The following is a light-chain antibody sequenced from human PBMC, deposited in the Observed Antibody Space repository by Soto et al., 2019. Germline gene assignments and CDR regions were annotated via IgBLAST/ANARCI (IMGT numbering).Light chain of an antibody. Sequence: ENVFTQSPCTLSLSPGESATLSCRASQIVARNYLAWYQQRPGQAPRLLIYDASTRATGIPDRFSGSGSGTDFTLTISSLQPEDFATYYCQQSYSTPWTFGQGTKVDIK. CDR2: DAS. CDR1: QIVARNY. J-gene: IGKJ1*01. CDR3: QQSYSTPWT. V-gene: IGKV3D-20*02.